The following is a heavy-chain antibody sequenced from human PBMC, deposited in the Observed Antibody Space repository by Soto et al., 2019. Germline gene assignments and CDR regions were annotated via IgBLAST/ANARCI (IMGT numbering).Heavy chain of an antibody. D-gene: IGHD4-17*01. V-gene: IGHV1-3*01. CDR3: ANGGKWSEPVTS. Sequence: ASVKVSCKASGYILSNYAIHWVRQAPGQGLEWMGWINAGNGDRKYSQKFQDRVTITRDTSASTAYIELSSLRYEDTAVYYCANGGKWSEPVTSWGQGTRVTVSS. CDR2: INAGNGDR. CDR1: GYILSNYA. J-gene: IGHJ5*02.